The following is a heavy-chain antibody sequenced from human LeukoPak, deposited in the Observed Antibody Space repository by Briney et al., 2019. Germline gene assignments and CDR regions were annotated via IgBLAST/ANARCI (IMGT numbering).Heavy chain of an antibody. Sequence: GGSLRLSCAASGFTFSSCWMSWVRQAPGKGLEWVANIKQDGSEKYYVDSVKGRFTISRDNAKNSLYLQMNSLRAEDTAVSYCARDSSSWSDPWGQGTLVTVSS. D-gene: IGHD6-13*01. J-gene: IGHJ5*02. CDR2: IKQDGSEK. CDR1: GFTFSSCW. V-gene: IGHV3-7*01. CDR3: ARDSSSWSDP.